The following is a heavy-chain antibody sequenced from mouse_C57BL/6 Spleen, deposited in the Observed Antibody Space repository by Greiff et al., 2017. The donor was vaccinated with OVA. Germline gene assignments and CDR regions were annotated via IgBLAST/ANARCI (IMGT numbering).Heavy chain of an antibody. CDR3: TRDLGDVNYAMDY. V-gene: IGHV5-9-1*02. J-gene: IGHJ4*01. Sequence: EVKVVESGEGLVKPGGSLKLSCAASGFTFSSYAMSWVRQTPEQRLEWVAYISSGGDYIYYADNLKGRFTISRDNARNTLYLQMSSLKSEDTAMYYGTRDLGDVNYAMDYWGQGTSVTVSS. CDR2: ISSGGDYI. D-gene: IGHD3-3*01. CDR1: GFTFSSYA.